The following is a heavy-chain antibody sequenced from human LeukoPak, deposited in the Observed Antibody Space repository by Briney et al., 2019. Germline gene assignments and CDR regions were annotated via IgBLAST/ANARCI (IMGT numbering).Heavy chain of an antibody. V-gene: IGHV3-15*01. CDR3: ARDLLYYDSSGGDY. Sequence: GGSLRLSCAASGFTFSNAWMSWVRQAPGKGLEWVGRIKSKTDGGTTDYAAPVKGRFTISRDDSKNTLYLQMNSLRAEDTAVYYCARDLLYYDSSGGDYWGQGTLVTVSS. CDR2: IKSKTDGGTT. D-gene: IGHD3-22*01. J-gene: IGHJ4*02. CDR1: GFTFSNAW.